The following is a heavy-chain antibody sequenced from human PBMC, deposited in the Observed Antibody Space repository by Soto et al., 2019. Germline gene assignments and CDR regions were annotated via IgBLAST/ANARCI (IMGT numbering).Heavy chain of an antibody. CDR3: AAYCSGGSCYGRVHAFAI. D-gene: IGHD2-15*01. J-gene: IGHJ3*02. CDR2: IVVGSGNT. CDR1: GFTFTSSA. Sequence: SVKVTCKASGFTFTSSAMQWVRQARGQRLEWIGWIVVGSGNTNYAQKFQERVTITRDMSTSTAYMELSSLRSEDTAVYYCAAYCSGGSCYGRVHAFAIWGQGTMVTVSS. V-gene: IGHV1-58*02.